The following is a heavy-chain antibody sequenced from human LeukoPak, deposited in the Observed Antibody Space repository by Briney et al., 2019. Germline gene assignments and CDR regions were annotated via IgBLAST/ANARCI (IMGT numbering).Heavy chain of an antibody. CDR3: ASSYCSSTSCYNVPDY. J-gene: IGHJ4*02. D-gene: IGHD2-2*02. CDR1: GFTFSSYW. Sequence: PGGSLRLSCAATGFTFSSYWMSWVRQAPGKGLEWVANIKQDGSEKYYVDSVKGRFTISRDNAKNSLYLQMNSLRAEDTAVYYCASSYCSSTSCYNVPDYWGQGTLVTVSS. CDR2: IKQDGSEK. V-gene: IGHV3-7*01.